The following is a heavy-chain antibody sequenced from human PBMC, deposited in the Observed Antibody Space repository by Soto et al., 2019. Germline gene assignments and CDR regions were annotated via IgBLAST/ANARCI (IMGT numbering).Heavy chain of an antibody. V-gene: IGHV4-59*01. Sequence: SETLSLTCTVSGGSISSYYWSWFRQPPGKGLEWIGYICYSGSTNYNPSLKSRVTISVDTSKNQFSLKLSSVTAADTAVYYCARDHIIAARPGWFDPWGQGTLVTVSS. CDR1: GGSISSYY. D-gene: IGHD6-6*01. CDR3: ARDHIIAARPGWFDP. CDR2: ICYSGST. J-gene: IGHJ5*02.